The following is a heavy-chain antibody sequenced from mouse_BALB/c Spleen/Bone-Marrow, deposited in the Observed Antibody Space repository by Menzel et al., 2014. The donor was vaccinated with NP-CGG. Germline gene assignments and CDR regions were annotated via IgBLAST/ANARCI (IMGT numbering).Heavy chain of an antibody. CDR3: ANYYYGYYFDS. Sequence: EVQLQQSGAELVKPGASVKLSCTASGFNIKDTYMHWVKQRPEQGLEWIGRIDPANGNTKYDPKFQGKATITADTSSNTAYLQLSSLTSEDTAVDYCANYYYGYYFDSWGQGTTLTVSS. CDR2: IDPANGNT. CDR1: GFNIKDTY. J-gene: IGHJ2*01. D-gene: IGHD1-1*01. V-gene: IGHV14-3*02.